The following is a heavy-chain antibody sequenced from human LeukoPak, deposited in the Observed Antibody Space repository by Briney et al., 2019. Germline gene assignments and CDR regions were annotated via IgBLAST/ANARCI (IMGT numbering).Heavy chain of an antibody. V-gene: IGHV4-34*01. CDR2: INHSGST. J-gene: IGHJ5*02. CDR1: GGSFSGYY. Sequence: PSETLSLTCAVYGGSFSGYYWSWIRQPPGKGLEWIGEINHSGSTNYNPSLKSRVTISVDTSKNQFSLKLSSVTAADTAVYYCARDRWARDASMFDPWGQGTLVTVSS. CDR3: ARDRWARDASMFDP. D-gene: IGHD2-21*02.